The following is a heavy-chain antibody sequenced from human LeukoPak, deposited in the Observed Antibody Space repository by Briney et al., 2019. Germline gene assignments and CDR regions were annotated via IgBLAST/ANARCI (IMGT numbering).Heavy chain of an antibody. D-gene: IGHD2-15*01. CDR2: IRVSGDNT. V-gene: IGHV1-46*01. CDR3: ARERPSGGNFDY. CDR1: GYTFTTYY. J-gene: IGHJ4*02. Sequence: ASVTVSFTPSGYTFTTYYMHWMRHAPGQGLEWMGMIRVSGDNTGYAQKFQGRVTMTRDTSTTTVYMELSSLTSEDTAVYFCARERPSGGNFDYWGQGTLVTVSS.